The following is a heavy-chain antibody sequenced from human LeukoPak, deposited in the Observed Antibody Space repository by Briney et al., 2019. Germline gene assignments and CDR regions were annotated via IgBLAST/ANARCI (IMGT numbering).Heavy chain of an antibody. CDR2: ISGSGGST. J-gene: IGHJ4*02. Sequence: GGSLRLSCAASGFTFSSYAMSWVRQAPGKGLEWVSAISGSGGSTYYADPVKGRFTISRDNSKNTLYLQMNSLRAEDTAVYYCAKDRSTMIVVVITTNYFDYWGQGTLVTVSS. D-gene: IGHD3-22*01. CDR1: GFTFSSYA. CDR3: AKDRSTMIVVVITTNYFDY. V-gene: IGHV3-23*01.